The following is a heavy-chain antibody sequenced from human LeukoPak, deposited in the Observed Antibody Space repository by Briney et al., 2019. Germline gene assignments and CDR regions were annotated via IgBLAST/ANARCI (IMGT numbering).Heavy chain of an antibody. CDR3: ARSWFGAEY. D-gene: IGHD3-10*01. CDR2: ISSRATTM. V-gene: IGHV3-11*01. J-gene: IGHJ4*02. CDR1: GFTFSDYY. Sequence: PGGSLRLSCAASGFTFSDYYMSWIRQAPGKGLEWVSYISSRATTMYYADSVKGRFTISRDSARNSLYLQMDSLRAEDTAVYYCARSWFGAEYWGQGTLVTVSS.